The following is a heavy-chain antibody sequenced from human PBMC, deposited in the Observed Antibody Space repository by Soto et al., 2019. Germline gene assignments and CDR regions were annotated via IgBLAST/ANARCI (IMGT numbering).Heavy chain of an antibody. J-gene: IGHJ6*02. CDR1: GDIVSSNSAG. V-gene: IGHV6-1*01. CDR2: TYYKSKWNN. Sequence: SQTLSLTCLISGDIVSSNSAGWNWIRQSPSRGLEWLGRTYYKSKWNNDYALSVKSRITINPDTSKNQFSLHLYSVTPEDTAVYYSTGITWFRGMDVWGQRTPVPVAS. CDR3: TGITWFRGMDV. D-gene: IGHD3-10*01.